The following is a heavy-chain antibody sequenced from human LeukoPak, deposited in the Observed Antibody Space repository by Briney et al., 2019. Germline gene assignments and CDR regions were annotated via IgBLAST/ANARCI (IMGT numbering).Heavy chain of an antibody. D-gene: IGHD6-19*01. J-gene: IGHJ4*02. CDR3: ATEGRIAVAGWEFPFDY. Sequence: ASVKVSCKASGYTFTSYGISWVRQAPGQGLEWMGWISAYNGNTNYARKLQGRVTMTTDTSTSTAYMELRSLRSDDTAVYYCATEGRIAVAGWEFPFDYWGQGTLVTVSS. CDR1: GYTFTSYG. CDR2: ISAYNGNT. V-gene: IGHV1-18*01.